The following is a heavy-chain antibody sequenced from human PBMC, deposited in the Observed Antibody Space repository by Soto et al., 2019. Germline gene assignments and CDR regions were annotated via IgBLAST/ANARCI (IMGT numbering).Heavy chain of an antibody. CDR3: TVGTTGTTLYYYYYGMDV. Sequence: GGSLRLSCAASGFTVSNAWMNWVRQAPGKGLEWVGRIKSKTDGGTTDYAAPVKGRFTISRDDSKNTLYLQMNSLKTEDTAVYYCTVGTTGTTLYYYYYGMDVWGQGTTVTVS. D-gene: IGHD1-1*01. CDR2: IKSKTDGGTT. CDR1: GFTVSNAW. V-gene: IGHV3-15*07. J-gene: IGHJ6*02.